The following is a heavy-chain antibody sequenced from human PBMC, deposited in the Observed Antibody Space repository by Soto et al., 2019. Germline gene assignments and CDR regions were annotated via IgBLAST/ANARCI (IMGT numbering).Heavy chain of an antibody. CDR2: IIPIFGTA. CDR3: ARGITGTHSFDY. J-gene: IGHJ4*02. V-gene: IGHV1-69*13. Sequence: ASVKVSCKASGCTFSSYAISWVRQAPGQGLEWMGGIIPIFGTANYAQKFQGRVTITADESTSTAYMELSSLRSEDTAVYYCARGITGTHSFDYWGQGTLVTVSS. D-gene: IGHD1-20*01. CDR1: GCTFSSYA.